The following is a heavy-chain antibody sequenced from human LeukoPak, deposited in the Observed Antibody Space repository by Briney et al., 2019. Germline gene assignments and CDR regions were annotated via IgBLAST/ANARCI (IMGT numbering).Heavy chain of an antibody. J-gene: IGHJ4*02. CDR2: ISAYNGNT. D-gene: IGHD3-9*01. Sequence: GASVKVSCKASGYTFTSYGISWVRQAPGQGLEWMGWISAYNGNTNYAQKLQGRVTMTTDTSTSKAYMELRSLRSDDTAVYYCARDRRYFDWLLHYDYWGQGTLVTVSS. CDR3: ARDRRYFDWLLHYDY. CDR1: GYTFTSYG. V-gene: IGHV1-18*01.